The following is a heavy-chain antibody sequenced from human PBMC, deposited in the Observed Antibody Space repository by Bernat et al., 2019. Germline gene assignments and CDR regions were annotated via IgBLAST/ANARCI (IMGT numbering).Heavy chain of an antibody. CDR1: GLNFSSYG. CDR3: ARGSYSSNWPEYFHH. D-gene: IGHD6-13*01. CDR2: IWYDESYK. V-gene: IGHV3-33*01. J-gene: IGHJ1*01. Sequence: QVQLVESGGGVVQPGRSLRLSCEASGLNFSSYGMHWVRQAPGKGLEWVAIIWYDESYKYYGDSVKGRFTISRDNSKNTVYLEMNSLRAEDTAVYHCARGSYSSNWPEYFHHWGQGTMVTVSS.